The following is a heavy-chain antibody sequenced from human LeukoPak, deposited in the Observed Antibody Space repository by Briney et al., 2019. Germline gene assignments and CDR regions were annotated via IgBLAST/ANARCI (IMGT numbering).Heavy chain of an antibody. V-gene: IGHV4-31*03. CDR2: IYYSGST. CDR1: GGSISSGGYY. D-gene: IGHD3-22*01. Sequence: SETLSLTCTVSGGSISSGGYYWSWIRQHPGKGLEWIGCIYYSGSTYYNPSLKSRVTISVDTSKNQFSLKLSSVTAADTAVHYCARALKPFNYYDSSGYYYPWGQGTLVTVSS. CDR3: ARALKPFNYYDSSGYYYP. J-gene: IGHJ5*02.